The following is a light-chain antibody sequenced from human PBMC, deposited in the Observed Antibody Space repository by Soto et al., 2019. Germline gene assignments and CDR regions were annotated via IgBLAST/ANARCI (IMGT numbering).Light chain of an antibody. CDR2: DAS. CDR1: QSVSSY. CDR3: QQRSNWPALT. V-gene: IGKV3-11*01. Sequence: EIVLTQSPGTLSLSPGERATLSCGASQSVSSYLAWYQQKPGQAPRLLISDASNRATGIPARFSGSGSGTDFTLTISSLEPEDFAVYYCQQRSNWPALTFGGGTKVDIK. J-gene: IGKJ4*01.